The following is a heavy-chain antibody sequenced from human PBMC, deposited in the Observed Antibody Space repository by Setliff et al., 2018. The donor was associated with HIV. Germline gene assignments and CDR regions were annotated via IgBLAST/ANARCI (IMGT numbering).Heavy chain of an antibody. V-gene: IGHV1-8*02. D-gene: IGHD3-10*01. CDR1: GYTFTDYY. CDR3: ARGRGVGGVIITGGLDV. CDR2: MNPNSGVS. Sequence: ASVKVSCKASGYTFTDYYIHWMRRAPGQGLEWMGWMNPNSGVSGYALKFHDRVTMTRDTSITTLYMELSSLTSEDTAVYYCARGRGVGGVIITGGLDVWGQGTTVTVSS. J-gene: IGHJ6*02.